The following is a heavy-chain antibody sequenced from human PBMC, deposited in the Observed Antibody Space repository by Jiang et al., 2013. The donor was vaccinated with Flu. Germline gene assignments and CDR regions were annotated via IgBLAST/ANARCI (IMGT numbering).Heavy chain of an antibody. CDR2: INPSGGAT. D-gene: IGHD1-1*01. CDR3: VRPATTGMGDYYFDH. V-gene: IGHV1-46*01. CDR1: GYTFTNYY. Sequence: SGAEVKKPGASVKISCKALGYTFTNYYIHWVRQAPGQGLEWMGMINPSGGATNSPRKFEGGITMTRDMSTTTVDMELTSLTSQDAAVYYCVRPATTGMGDYYFDHWGQGTPAHRLL. J-gene: IGHJ4*02.